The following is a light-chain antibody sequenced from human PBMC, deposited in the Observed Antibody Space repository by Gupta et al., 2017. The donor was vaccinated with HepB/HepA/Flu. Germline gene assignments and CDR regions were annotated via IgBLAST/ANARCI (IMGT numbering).Light chain of an antibody. V-gene: IGKV3-11*01. CDR3: QQRSNWPPV. J-gene: IGKJ2*01. Sequence: EIVLTQSPATLSLSPGERATLSCRASQSVSSYLAWYQQKPGQAPRLLIYDASNRATGIPARFSGSGSGTDFTLTISSLEPEDFAVYDCQQRSNWPPVFGQGTKLEIK. CDR2: DAS. CDR1: QSVSSY.